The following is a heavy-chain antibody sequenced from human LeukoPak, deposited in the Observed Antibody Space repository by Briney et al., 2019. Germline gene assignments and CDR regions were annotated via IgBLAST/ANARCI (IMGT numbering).Heavy chain of an antibody. CDR2: IHYSGST. J-gene: IGHJ4*02. D-gene: IGHD5-18*01. CDR1: GGSINTGDYY. Sequence: SETLSLTCTVSGGSINTGDYYSSWIRQHPGKGLEWIGYIHYSGSTYYNPSLRSRVTISGDTSKNQFSLKLTSVTAADTAVYYCARGSRAEYTYGLYHYWGQGTLVTVSS. V-gene: IGHV4-31*03. CDR3: ARGSRAEYTYGLYHY.